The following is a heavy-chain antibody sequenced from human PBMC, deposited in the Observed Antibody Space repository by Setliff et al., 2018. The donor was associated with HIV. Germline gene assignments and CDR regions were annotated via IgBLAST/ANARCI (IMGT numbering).Heavy chain of an antibody. V-gene: IGHV4-4*02. Sequence: PSETLSLTCDVSGVPISDNNWWSWVRQPPGRGLEWIGEVYHTGSTNYNPSLKSRVITSIDKSKNQFSLKIDSVTAADTAVYYCARRPLFGVVIASVAKMEFDYWGQGTLVTVSS. CDR2: VYHTGST. J-gene: IGHJ4*02. CDR1: GVPISDNNW. CDR3: ARRPLFGVVIASVAKMEFDY. D-gene: IGHD3-3*01.